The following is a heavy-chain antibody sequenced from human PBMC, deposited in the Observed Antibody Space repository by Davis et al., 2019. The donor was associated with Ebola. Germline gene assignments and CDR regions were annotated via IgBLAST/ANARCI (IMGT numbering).Heavy chain of an antibody. Sequence: PGGSLRLSCAASGFTFSLTDMNWFRQAPGKGLEWVSGISGTGSSTYYADSVKGRFSISRDDSKNTLYLQMDSLRAEDTAVFYCAEGGTNNFLGANWGQGTLVTVSS. D-gene: IGHD2-8*01. V-gene: IGHV3-23*01. CDR3: AEGGTNNFLGAN. J-gene: IGHJ4*02. CDR1: GFTFSLTD. CDR2: ISGTGSST.